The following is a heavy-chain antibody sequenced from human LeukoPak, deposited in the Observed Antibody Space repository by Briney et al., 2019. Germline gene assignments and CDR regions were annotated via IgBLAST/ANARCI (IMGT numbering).Heavy chain of an antibody. D-gene: IGHD3-22*01. V-gene: IGHV4-38-2*02. J-gene: IGHJ4*02. CDR3: ARGDGSGYYHDY. CDR1: GYSISSGYY. CDR2: IHHSGST. Sequence: SETLSLTCTVSGYSISSGYYWGWIRQPPGKGLEWIGSIHHSGSTYHNPSLQSRVTISGDTSKNQFSLKLNSVTAADTAVYHCARGDGSGYYHDYWGQGTLVTVSS.